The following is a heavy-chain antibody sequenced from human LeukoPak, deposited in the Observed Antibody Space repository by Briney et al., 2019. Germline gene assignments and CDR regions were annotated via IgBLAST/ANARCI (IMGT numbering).Heavy chain of an antibody. CDR1: GFSFSDHY. CDR3: ARGGGLDV. J-gene: IGHJ6*02. Sequence: GGSLRLSCAASGFSFSDHYMDWVRQAPGKGLEWVASINHNGNVNYYVDSVKGRFTISRDNAKNSLYLQMSNLRAEDTAVYFCARGGGLDVWGQGATVTVSS. V-gene: IGHV3-7*03. D-gene: IGHD3-16*01. CDR2: INHNGNVN.